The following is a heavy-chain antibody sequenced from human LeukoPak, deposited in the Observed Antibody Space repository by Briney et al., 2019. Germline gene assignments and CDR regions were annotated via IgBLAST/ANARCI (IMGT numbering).Heavy chain of an antibody. J-gene: IGHJ4*02. D-gene: IGHD2-21*01. CDR3: ARHRRGFDY. CDR1: EFSFSSYE. Sequence: QTGGALRLSCAVSEFSFSSYEMNWVRQAPGKGLEWISYISRSGSTKYYADSVQGRFTISRDNDKSSIYLQMNRLRVEDSAIYYCARHRRGFDYWGEGILVTVSS. V-gene: IGHV3-48*03. CDR2: ISRSGSTK.